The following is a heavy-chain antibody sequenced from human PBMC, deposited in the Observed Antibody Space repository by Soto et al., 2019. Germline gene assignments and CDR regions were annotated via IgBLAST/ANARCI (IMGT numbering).Heavy chain of an antibody. V-gene: IGHV1-3*01. CDR3: ARDRRIYYDFWSGYWARFDP. J-gene: IGHJ5*02. D-gene: IGHD3-3*01. CDR2: INAGNGNT. Sequence: ASVKVSCKASGYTFTSYAMHWVRQAPGQRLKWMGWINAGNGNTKYSQKFQGRVTITRDTSTSTAYMELSSLRSEDTAVYYCARDRRIYYDFWSGYWARFDPWGQGTLVTVSS. CDR1: GYTFTSYA.